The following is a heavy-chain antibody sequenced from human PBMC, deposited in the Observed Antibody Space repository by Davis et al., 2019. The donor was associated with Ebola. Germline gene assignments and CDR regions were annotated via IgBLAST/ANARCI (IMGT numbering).Heavy chain of an antibody. D-gene: IGHD2-8*02. Sequence: SETLSLTCAVYGGSFSGYYWSWIRQPPGKGLEWIGEINHSGSTNYNPSLKSRVTISVDTSKNQFSLKLSSVTAADTAVYYCARGALVVYRYGMDVWGQGTTVTVSS. CDR2: INHSGST. J-gene: IGHJ6*02. V-gene: IGHV4-34*01. CDR3: ARGALVVYRYGMDV. CDR1: GGSFSGYY.